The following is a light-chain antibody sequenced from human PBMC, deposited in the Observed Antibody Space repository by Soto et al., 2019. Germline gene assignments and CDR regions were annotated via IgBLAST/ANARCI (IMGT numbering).Light chain of an antibody. J-gene: IGKJ2*01. CDR2: GAS. Sequence: EIVMTQSPATLAVSPGERATLSCRASQSVSNNLAWYQQKPGQTPRLLIYGASTRATGSPVRFSGSGSGTEFTLTISSLQSEDFGVYYCQQYNNWPPVTFGQGTKLEIK. V-gene: IGKV3-15*01. CDR3: QQYNNWPPVT. CDR1: QSVSNN.